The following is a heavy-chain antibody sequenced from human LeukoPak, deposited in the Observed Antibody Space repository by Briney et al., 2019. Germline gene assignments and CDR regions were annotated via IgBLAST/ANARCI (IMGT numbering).Heavy chain of an antibody. CDR1: GGSFSGYY. CDR2: INHSGST. D-gene: IGHD5-24*01. V-gene: IGHV4-34*01. J-gene: IGHJ4*02. CDR3: ARRGKMATLF. Sequence: PPETLSLTCAVYGGSFSGYYWSWIRQPPGKGLEWIGEINHSGSTNYNPSLKSRVTISVDTSKNQFSLKLSSVTAADTAVYYCARRGKMATLFWGQGTLVTVSS.